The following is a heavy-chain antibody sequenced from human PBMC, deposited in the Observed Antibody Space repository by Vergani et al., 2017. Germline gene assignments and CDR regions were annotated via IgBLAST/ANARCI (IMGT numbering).Heavy chain of an antibody. V-gene: IGHV3-23*01. CDR1: GFTFSSYA. J-gene: IGHJ4*02. CDR3: AKDAGRRSYFDY. Sequence: EVQLLESGGGSVQTGGSLRLSCAASGFTFSSYAMSWVRQAPGKGLEWVSAISGSGGSKYYADAVKGRFTISRDNSKNTLYLQMNSLRAEDTAVYYCAKDAGRRSYFDYWGQGTLVTVSS. CDR2: ISGSGGSK.